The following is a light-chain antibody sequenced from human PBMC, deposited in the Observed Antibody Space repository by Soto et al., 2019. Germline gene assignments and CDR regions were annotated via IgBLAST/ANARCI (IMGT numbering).Light chain of an antibody. Sequence: EILMPQSPATLSLSPGEGVTLSCRAAQDVTNSVAWYQQKSGQANRLLIYDVSNRATGIPARFSGSGSGTDFSLTISSLEPEEFAVYYCQKRSHWPRTVGKGTKVDIK. CDR2: DVS. V-gene: IGKV3-11*01. CDR3: QKRSHWPRT. J-gene: IGKJ1*01. CDR1: QDVTNS.